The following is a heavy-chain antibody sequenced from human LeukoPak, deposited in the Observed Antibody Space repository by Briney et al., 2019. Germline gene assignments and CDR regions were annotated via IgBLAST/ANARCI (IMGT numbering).Heavy chain of an antibody. J-gene: IGHJ4*02. CDR1: GSTFSDYY. Sequence: GGSLRLSCAASGSTFSDYYMSWVRLAPGKGPEWVAAIQYDGSIKYYADSVKGRFTISRDDSKNTLYLQMNSLRAEDAAVYYCARDSCSSVSCYDYWGQGTLVTVSS. D-gene: IGHD2-2*01. CDR3: ARDSCSSVSCYDY. V-gene: IGHV3-33*08. CDR2: IQYDGSIK.